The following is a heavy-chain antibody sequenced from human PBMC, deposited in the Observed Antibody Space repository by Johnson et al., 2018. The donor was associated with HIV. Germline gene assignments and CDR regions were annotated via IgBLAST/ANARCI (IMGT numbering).Heavy chain of an antibody. CDR2: VSYDSSNK. Sequence: QVHLVESGGGVVQPGRSLRLSCTSALSFSGYAMHWVRQAPGKGLEWVAVVSYDSSNKYYADSVKGRFTISRDNSKNTVFLQMNSLRAEDTALYYCARGKWRGGSGTDDVFDIWGQGTMVTVS. CDR1: ALSFSGYA. J-gene: IGHJ3*02. CDR3: ARGKWRGGSGTDDVFDI. V-gene: IGHV3-30*04. D-gene: IGHD3-10*01.